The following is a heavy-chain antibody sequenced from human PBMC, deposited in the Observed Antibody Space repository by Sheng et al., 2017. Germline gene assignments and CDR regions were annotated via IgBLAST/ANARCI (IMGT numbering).Heavy chain of an antibody. D-gene: IGHD2-2*01. V-gene: IGHV3-74*02. Sequence: VRLVESGGGVVQPGSSLRLSCAASGFIFSGYWMHCVRQAPGEGLVWVSRINTDASGINYADSVKGRFTISRDNARNTLYLQMNSLRVEDTAVYYCARSCTTTSCYAEDWGQGTLVTVSS. CDR1: GFIFSGYW. CDR2: INTDASGI. CDR3: ARSCTTTSCYAED. J-gene: IGHJ4*02.